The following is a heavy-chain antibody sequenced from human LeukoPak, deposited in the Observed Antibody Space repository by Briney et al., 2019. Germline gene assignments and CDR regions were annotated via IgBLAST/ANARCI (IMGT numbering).Heavy chain of an antibody. D-gene: IGHD3-10*01. Sequence: GGSLRLSCAPSGFTVSSNYMSWVRQAPGKVLEWVSVIYSGVSTYYADSVKGRFTISRHNSKNPLYLQMNSLRAEDTAVYYCARAPYYGSGKNYGMDVWGQGTTVTVSS. CDR3: ARAPYYGSGKNYGMDV. CDR2: IYSGVST. J-gene: IGHJ6*02. CDR1: GFTVSSNY. V-gene: IGHV3-53*04.